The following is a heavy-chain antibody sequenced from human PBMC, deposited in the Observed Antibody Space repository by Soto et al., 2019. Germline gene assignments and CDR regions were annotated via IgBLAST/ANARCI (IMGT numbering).Heavy chain of an antibody. CDR1: GFSFRTYG. J-gene: IGHJ4*02. CDR2: ISYDGRSK. Sequence: QVPLVESGGGVVQPGTSLRLSCAASGFSFRTYGMHWVRQAPGKGLEWVALISYDGRSKYYADSVKGRLTISRDNSKNTLYLQMNTLRAEDTAVYYCAGGWNYFDYWGQGTLVTVSS. CDR3: AGGWNYFDY. V-gene: IGHV3-30*03. D-gene: IGHD1-1*01.